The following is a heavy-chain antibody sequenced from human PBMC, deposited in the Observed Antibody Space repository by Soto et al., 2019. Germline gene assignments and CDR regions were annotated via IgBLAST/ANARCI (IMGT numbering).Heavy chain of an antibody. J-gene: IGHJ6*03. CDR3: ARHGDSNYAYYYYYMDV. D-gene: IGHD4-4*01. CDR1: GYSFTSYW. V-gene: IGHV5-51*01. CDR2: IYPGDSDT. Sequence: PGESLKISCKGSGYSFTSYWIGWVRQMPGKGLEWMGIIYPGDSDTRYSPSFQGQVTISADKSTSTAYLQWSSLKASDTAMYYCARHGDSNYAYYYYYMDVWGKGTTVTVSS.